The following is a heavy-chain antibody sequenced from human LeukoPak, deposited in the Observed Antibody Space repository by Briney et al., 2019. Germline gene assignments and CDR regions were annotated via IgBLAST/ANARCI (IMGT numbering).Heavy chain of an antibody. J-gene: IGHJ3*02. D-gene: IGHD4-17*01. Sequence: PGGSLRLSCAASEFTFSDYYMSWIRQAPGKGLEWVSYISYSGDTIYYADSVKGRFTVSRDNAKNSLYLQMNSLRAEDTAVYYCARNPSAGDYLDAFDIWGQGTMVTVSS. CDR2: ISYSGDTI. CDR3: ARNPSAGDYLDAFDI. V-gene: IGHV3-11*01. CDR1: EFTFSDYY.